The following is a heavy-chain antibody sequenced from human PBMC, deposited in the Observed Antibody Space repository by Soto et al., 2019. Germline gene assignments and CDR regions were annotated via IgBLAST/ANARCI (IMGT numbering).Heavy chain of an antibody. Sequence: GGSLRLSCAASGFTFSNYAMSWVRQAPGKGLEWVSAVSGSGASTYYADSVKGRFTISRDNSKDTMYLQMNSMRDEETAFFFFAMRAVSTAGYFSYYMDFWGKGTTVTVSS. CDR2: VSGSGAST. V-gene: IGHV3-23*01. CDR3: AMRAVSTAGYFSYYMDF. J-gene: IGHJ6*03. D-gene: IGHD4-17*01. CDR1: GFTFSNYA.